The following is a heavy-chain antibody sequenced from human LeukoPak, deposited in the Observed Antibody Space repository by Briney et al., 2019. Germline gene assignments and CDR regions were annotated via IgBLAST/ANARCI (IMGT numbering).Heavy chain of an antibody. D-gene: IGHD4-17*01. J-gene: IGHJ1*01. V-gene: IGHV4-59*01. CDR1: GGSISSYY. Sequence: SETLSLTCTVSGGSISSYYWSWIRQPPGQGLEWIGYIYYSGSTNYNPSLKSRVTISVDTSKSQFSLRLSSVTAADTAVYYCARGHSPVTTKVSYFQHWGQGTLVTVSS. CDR3: ARGHSPVTTKVSYFQH. CDR2: IYYSGST.